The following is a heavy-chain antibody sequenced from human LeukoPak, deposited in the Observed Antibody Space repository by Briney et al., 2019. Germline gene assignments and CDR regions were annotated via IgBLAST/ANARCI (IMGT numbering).Heavy chain of an antibody. J-gene: IGHJ4*02. Sequence: PGGSLRLSCAASGFTFSTFAMSWVRQAPGKGLEWVSGISGTGGSTYYADSVKGRFTISRDKSKNTVYLQMDSLRAEDTAVYYCAKDLEYWLRASFDSWGQGTLVTVSS. D-gene: IGHD2-8*02. CDR2: ISGTGGST. CDR3: AKDLEYWLRASFDS. V-gene: IGHV3-23*01. CDR1: GFTFSTFA.